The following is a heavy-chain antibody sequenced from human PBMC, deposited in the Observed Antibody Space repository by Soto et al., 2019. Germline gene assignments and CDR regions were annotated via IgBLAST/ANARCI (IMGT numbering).Heavy chain of an antibody. J-gene: IGHJ3*02. CDR2: VNPSGGHT. CDR1: GDTFTDYY. D-gene: IGHD3-16*01. Sequence: ASVKVSCKASGDTFTDYYIHWVRQAHGQGLEWMGTVNPSGGHTTYAQHFLGRVTMTRDTSINTAYMELTRLTSDDTAVYFCARELMKGGDDDAFDIWGQGTKVTVSS. CDR3: ARELMKGGDDDAFDI. V-gene: IGHV1-46*01.